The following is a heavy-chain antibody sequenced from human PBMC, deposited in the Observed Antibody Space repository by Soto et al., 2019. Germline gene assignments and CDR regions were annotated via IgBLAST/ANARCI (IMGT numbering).Heavy chain of an antibody. CDR1: GFTFSDYY. CDR2: ISSSGSTT. V-gene: IGHV3-11*01. CDR3: ATGNIYTAMVMWATFDY. D-gene: IGHD5-18*01. Sequence: QVQLVESGGGLVKPGGSLRLSCAASGFTFSDYYMSWIRQAPGKGLEWVSYISSSGSTTYYADSVKGRFTISRDNAKNSLYLQMNSLRAEDTAVYYCATGNIYTAMVMWATFDYWCQGTLVTASS. J-gene: IGHJ4*02.